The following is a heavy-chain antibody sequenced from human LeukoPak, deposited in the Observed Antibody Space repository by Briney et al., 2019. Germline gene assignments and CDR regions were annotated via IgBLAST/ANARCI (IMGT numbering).Heavy chain of an antibody. D-gene: IGHD6-13*01. CDR3: AKGVRGQLGDY. V-gene: IGHV3-23*01. Sequence: GGSLRLSCAASGFTFSSFAMYCVRPAPGKGLEWISGIFGSGSTIYYADSVKARFTISRDNSKNTVFLQMNSLRAEDAAVYYCAKGVRGQLGDYWGEGTLVTVSS. J-gene: IGHJ4*02. CDR2: IFGSGSTI. CDR1: GFTFSSFA.